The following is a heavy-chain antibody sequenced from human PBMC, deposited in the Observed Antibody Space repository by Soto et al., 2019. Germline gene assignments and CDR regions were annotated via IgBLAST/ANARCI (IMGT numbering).Heavy chain of an antibody. CDR1: GFTFNSYW. V-gene: IGHV3-74*03. CDR3: VRLGSTTWGGGDAFEI. D-gene: IGHD4-17*01. Sequence: EVQLVQSGGGLVQPGGSLRLSCAASGFTFNSYWMHWVRQVPGKGLVWVSRIDSDGNRITYADSVKGRFTISRDNAKNTLYLQMNSLRAEATAVYYWVRLGSTTWGGGDAFEIWGQGTMVTVSS. CDR2: IDSDGNRI. J-gene: IGHJ3*02.